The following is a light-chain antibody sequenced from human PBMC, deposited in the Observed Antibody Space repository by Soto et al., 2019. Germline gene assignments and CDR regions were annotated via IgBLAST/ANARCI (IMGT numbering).Light chain of an antibody. J-gene: IGKJ3*01. CDR1: QSVRSN. CDR3: QHYNGGT. Sequence: EIVMTQSPATLSVSPGERATLSCRASQSVRSNLAWYQQKPGQAPRLLIYGASTRATTIPARFSGSGSGTEFTLTISSLQSEDFAVYYCQHYNGGTFGSGTKVDIK. CDR2: GAS. V-gene: IGKV3-15*01.